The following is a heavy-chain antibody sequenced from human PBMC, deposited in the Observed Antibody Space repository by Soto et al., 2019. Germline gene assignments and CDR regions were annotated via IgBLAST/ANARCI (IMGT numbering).Heavy chain of an antibody. V-gene: IGHV3-21*01. Sequence: GGSLRLSCAASGFTFSSYSMNWVRQAPGKGLEWVSSISSSSSYIYYADSVKGRFTISRDNAKNLLYLQMNSLRAEDTAVYYCARDYYYDSSGYYAGFDYWGQGTLVTVSS. J-gene: IGHJ4*02. CDR2: ISSSSSYI. D-gene: IGHD3-22*01. CDR1: GFTFSSYS. CDR3: ARDYYYDSSGYYAGFDY.